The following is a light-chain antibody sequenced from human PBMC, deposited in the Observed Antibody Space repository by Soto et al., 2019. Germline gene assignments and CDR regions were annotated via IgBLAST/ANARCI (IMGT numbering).Light chain of an antibody. J-gene: IGKJ1*01. CDR1: QSLVYSDGNAY. CDR2: KAS. CDR3: MQCTHWPPT. Sequence: DVVMTQSPLSLPVTLGQPASISCRSSQSLVYSDGNAYLNWFQQRPGQSPRRLIYKASNRDSGVPDRFSGSGSGTDFTLQINRVEAEDVGIYYYMQCTHWPPTFGRGTRVEIK. V-gene: IGKV2-30*01.